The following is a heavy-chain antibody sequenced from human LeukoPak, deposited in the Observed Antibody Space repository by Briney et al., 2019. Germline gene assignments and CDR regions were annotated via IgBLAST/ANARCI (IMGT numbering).Heavy chain of an antibody. J-gene: IGHJ4*02. CDR1: GNYW. CDR2: INSDGSWT. V-gene: IGHV3-74*01. CDR3: VSFCETY. Sequence: GGSLRLSCAASGNYWMHWVRQVPGKGLVWVSHINSDGSWTSYADSVKGRFTISKDNAKNTVYLQMNSLRAEDTAVYYCVSFCETYWGRGTLVTVSS. D-gene: IGHD2/OR15-2a*01.